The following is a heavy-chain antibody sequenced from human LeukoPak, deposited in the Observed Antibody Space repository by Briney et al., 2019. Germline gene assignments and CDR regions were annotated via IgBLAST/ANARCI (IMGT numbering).Heavy chain of an antibody. CDR1: GFTFRSYW. D-gene: IGHD2-15*01. Sequence: PGGSLRLYCAASGFTFRSYWMGWGRQTPGRGLEWLANINEDGSTTYYVDSVRGRFTISRDNADNSLYLQMNSLRAEDTAVYYCARDATRGGDFDSWGQGTLVTVSS. V-gene: IGHV3-7*01. CDR3: ARDATRGGDFDS. CDR2: INEDGSTT. J-gene: IGHJ4*02.